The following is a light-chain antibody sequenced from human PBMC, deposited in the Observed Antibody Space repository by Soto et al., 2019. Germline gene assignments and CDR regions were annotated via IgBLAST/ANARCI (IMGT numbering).Light chain of an antibody. CDR2: AAS. CDR1: QSISSY. V-gene: IGKV1-39*01. J-gene: IGKJ3*01. Sequence: DIQMTQSPSSLSASVGDRVTITCRASQSISSYLNWYQQKPGKAPNLLIYAASSLQSGVPSRFSGSGSGTDFTITINSLQLEDFATYYCQKSYSTLFTFGPGTKVDIE. CDR3: QKSYSTLFT.